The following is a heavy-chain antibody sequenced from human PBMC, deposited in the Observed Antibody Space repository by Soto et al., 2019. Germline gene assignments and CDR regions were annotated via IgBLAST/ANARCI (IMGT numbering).Heavy chain of an antibody. CDR3: ARDAKVEPDMRGYYYYDMDA. V-gene: IGHV4-61*01. D-gene: IGHD1-1*01. Sequence: XATLSLTCTVCRGCFSGGPYYWTWIRQPPGKGLEWIGYVYYTGTTNYNPSLKSRVTISLDTSKNQFSLKLTSVTAADTAVYYCARDAKVEPDMRGYYYYDMDAWGQGTTVTV. CDR2: VYYTGTT. CDR1: RGCFSGGPYY. J-gene: IGHJ6*02.